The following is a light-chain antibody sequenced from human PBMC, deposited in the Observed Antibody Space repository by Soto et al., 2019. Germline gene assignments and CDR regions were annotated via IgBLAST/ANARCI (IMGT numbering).Light chain of an antibody. J-gene: IGKJ1*01. CDR1: QSISSW. Sequence: DIRMTQSPSTLSASVGDRATITCRASQSISSWLAWYQQKPGKAPKLLIYDASSLESGVPSRFSGSGSGTEFTLTISSLQPDDFATYYCQQYNSYSSWTFGQGTKVDIK. V-gene: IGKV1-5*01. CDR2: DAS. CDR3: QQYNSYSSWT.